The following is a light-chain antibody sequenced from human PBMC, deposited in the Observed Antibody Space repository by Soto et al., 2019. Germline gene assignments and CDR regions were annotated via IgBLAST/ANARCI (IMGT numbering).Light chain of an antibody. Sequence: DIVLTQSPATLSFSPGERATLSCRASQRVSSYLAWYQQKPGQAPRLLTYDASNRATGIPARFSGSGSGTDFTLTISSLEPEDFAVYYCQQYNNWPRTFGQGTKVDIK. CDR1: QRVSSY. J-gene: IGKJ1*01. CDR2: DAS. V-gene: IGKV3-11*01. CDR3: QQYNNWPRT.